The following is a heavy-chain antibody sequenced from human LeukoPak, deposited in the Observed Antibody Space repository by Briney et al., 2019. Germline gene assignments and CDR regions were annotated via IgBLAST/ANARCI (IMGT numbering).Heavy chain of an antibody. CDR3: AKGYYDILTGYLGI. CDR2: ISSSGSTI. CDR1: GFTFSSYE. D-gene: IGHD3-9*01. V-gene: IGHV3-48*03. J-gene: IGHJ3*02. Sequence: GGSLRLSCAASGFTFSSYEMNWVRQAPGKGLEWVSYISSSGSTIYYADSVKGRFTISRDNSKNTLYLQMNSLRAEDTAVYYCAKGYYDILTGYLGIWGQGTMVTVSS.